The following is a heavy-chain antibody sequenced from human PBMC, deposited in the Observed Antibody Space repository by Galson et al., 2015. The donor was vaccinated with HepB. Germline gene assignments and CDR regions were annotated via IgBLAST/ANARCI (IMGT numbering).Heavy chain of an antibody. D-gene: IGHD3/OR15-3a*01. CDR3: ARGSFWTNAFDI. V-gene: IGHV3-33*01. CDR1: GFTFSNSG. J-gene: IGHJ3*02. CDR2: IWFDGSNK. Sequence: SLRLSCAASGFTFSNSGMHWVRQAPGKGLEWVALIWFDGSNKFYADSVKGRFTISRDNSKNTLYLQMDSLRVEDTAVCYCARGSFWTNAFDIWGQGTVVTVSS.